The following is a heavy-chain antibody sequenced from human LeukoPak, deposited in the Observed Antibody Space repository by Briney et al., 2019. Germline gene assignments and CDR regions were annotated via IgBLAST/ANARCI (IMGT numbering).Heavy chain of an antibody. J-gene: IGHJ5*02. CDR2: ISAYNGNT. V-gene: IGHV1-18*01. CDR3: AREITFFGVARIGWFDP. Sequence: ASVKVSCKASGYTFTSYGISWVRQAPGQGLEWMGWISAYNGNTNYAQKLQGRVTMTTDTSTSTAYMELRSLRSDDTAVYYCAREITFFGVARIGWFDPWGQGTLFTVSS. D-gene: IGHD3-3*01. CDR1: GYTFTSYG.